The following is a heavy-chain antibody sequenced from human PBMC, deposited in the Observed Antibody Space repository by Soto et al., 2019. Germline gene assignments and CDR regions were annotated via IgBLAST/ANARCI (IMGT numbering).Heavy chain of an antibody. CDR1: GGSLSAYS. CDR3: ARGGGNSCYFFDY. Sequence: QVQLRQWGAGLLKPSETLSLRCAVYGGSLSAYSWSWIRQSPEKGLEWNGEINHGGSTKYNPSLKSRVTISVATSKNPVSLILTSATAADTAVYRFARGGGNSCYFFDYWGRGTLVTVSS. CDR2: INHGGST. D-gene: IGHD5-12*01. J-gene: IGHJ4*02. V-gene: IGHV4-34*02.